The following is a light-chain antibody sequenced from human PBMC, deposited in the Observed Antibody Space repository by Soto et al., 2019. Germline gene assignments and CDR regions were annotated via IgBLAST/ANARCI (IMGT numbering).Light chain of an antibody. CDR2: GAS. J-gene: IGKJ5*01. V-gene: IGKV3D-20*02. Sequence: EIVLSQSPGTLSLSPGERVTLSCRASHSVSISFLAWYQQKPGQAPRLLIYGASSRATGIPARFSGSGSGTDFTLTISRLEPEDFAVYYCQQRSNGPITFGQGTRLEIK. CDR1: HSVSISF. CDR3: QQRSNGPIT.